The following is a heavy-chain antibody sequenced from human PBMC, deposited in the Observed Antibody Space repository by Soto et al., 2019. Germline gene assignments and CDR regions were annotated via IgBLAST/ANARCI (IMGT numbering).Heavy chain of an antibody. J-gene: IGHJ6*03. Sequence: SETLSLTCTVSGGSISSYYWSWIRQPPGKGLEWIGYIYYSGSTNYNPSLKSRVTISVDTSKNQFSLKLSSVTAADTAVYYCARSGAWRTYRGYYYYYMDVWGNGTTVTVSS. CDR3: ARSGAWRTYRGYYYYYMDV. CDR1: GGSISSYY. D-gene: IGHD3-10*01. V-gene: IGHV4-59*08. CDR2: IYYSGST.